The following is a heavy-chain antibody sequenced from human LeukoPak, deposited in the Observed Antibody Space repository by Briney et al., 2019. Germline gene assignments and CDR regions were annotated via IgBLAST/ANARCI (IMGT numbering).Heavy chain of an antibody. V-gene: IGHV4-34*01. D-gene: IGHD5-24*01. Sequence: SESLSLTCAVYGGSLSGYYWTWIRQPPGKGLEWIGEIKESEATNYIPSLMSRVTISMDTSKNQFSLKLTSVTAADTAVYYCAREGLRNVHNPLGYWGQGTLLSVPS. CDR3: AREGLRNVHNPLGY. J-gene: IGHJ4*02. CDR2: IKESEAT. CDR1: GGSLSGYY.